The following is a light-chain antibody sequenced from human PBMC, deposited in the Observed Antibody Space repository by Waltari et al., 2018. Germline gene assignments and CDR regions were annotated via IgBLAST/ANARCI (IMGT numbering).Light chain of an antibody. J-gene: IGKJ2*03. CDR2: DAS. Sequence: DIQMTQSPSSLSASVGDRVTITCRASQGINNYLSWYQQKPGKAPKPLIYDASSLETGVPSRFSGSRSGTDYTLTINSLQPEDIATYYCQQYNNSPYSFGQGTKVEIK. CDR3: QQYNNSPYS. V-gene: IGKV1-33*01. CDR1: QGINNY.